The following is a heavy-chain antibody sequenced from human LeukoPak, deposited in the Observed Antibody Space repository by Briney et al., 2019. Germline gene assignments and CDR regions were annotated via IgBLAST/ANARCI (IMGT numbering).Heavy chain of an antibody. CDR3: AKDRSPRGGYYFDY. J-gene: IGHJ4*02. D-gene: IGHD1-26*01. Sequence: GGSLRLSCAASGFTFSSYGMHWVRQAPGKGLEWVAVISYDGSNKYYADSVKGRFTISIDNSKNTLYLQMNSLRAEDTAVYYCAKDRSPRGGYYFDYWGQGTLVTVSS. CDR1: GFTFSSYG. V-gene: IGHV3-30*18. CDR2: ISYDGSNK.